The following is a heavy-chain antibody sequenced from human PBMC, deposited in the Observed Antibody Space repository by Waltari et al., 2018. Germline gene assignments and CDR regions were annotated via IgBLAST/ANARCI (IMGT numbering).Heavy chain of an antibody. CDR1: GFTVSSNY. J-gene: IGHJ6*02. CDR3: ARGQLVLYYGMDV. Sequence: EVQLVESGGGLIQPGGSLRLSCAASGFTVSSNYMSWVRQAPGKGLGWVSVIYSGGSTYYADSVKGRFTISRDNSKNTLYLQMNSLRAEDTAVYYCARGQLVLYYGMDVWGQGTTVTVSS. CDR2: IYSGGST. V-gene: IGHV3-53*01. D-gene: IGHD6-6*01.